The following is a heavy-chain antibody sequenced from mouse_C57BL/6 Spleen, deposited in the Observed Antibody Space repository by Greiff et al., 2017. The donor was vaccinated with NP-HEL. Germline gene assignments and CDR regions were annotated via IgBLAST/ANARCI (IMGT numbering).Heavy chain of an antibody. D-gene: IGHD2-1*01. CDR2: ISYDGSN. Sequence: VQLKESGPGLVKPSQSLSLTCSVTGYSITSGYYWNWIRQFPGNKLEWMGYISYDGSNNYNPSLKNRISITRDTSKNQFFLKLNSVTTEDTATYYCAREGNYRKYYAMDYWGQGTSVTVSS. J-gene: IGHJ4*01. CDR3: AREGNYRKYYAMDY. V-gene: IGHV3-6*01. CDR1: GYSITSGYY.